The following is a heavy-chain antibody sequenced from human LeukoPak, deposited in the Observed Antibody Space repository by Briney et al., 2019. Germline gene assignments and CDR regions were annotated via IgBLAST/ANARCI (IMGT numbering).Heavy chain of an antibody. Sequence: HPGGSLRLSCTASGFIVSNNYMSWVRQAPGKGLEWVSIIYSGGSTYYADSVKGRFTISRDNSKNTFYLQMNSLRVEDTAVYYCARDLEPSIAVAGTLGYWGQGTLVTVSS. CDR3: ARDLEPSIAVAGTLGY. V-gene: IGHV3-66*01. CDR2: IYSGGST. D-gene: IGHD6-19*01. J-gene: IGHJ4*02. CDR1: GFIVSNNY.